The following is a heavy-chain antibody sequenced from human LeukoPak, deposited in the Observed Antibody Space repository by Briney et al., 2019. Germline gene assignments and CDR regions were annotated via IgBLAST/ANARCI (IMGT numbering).Heavy chain of an antibody. J-gene: IGHJ3*02. CDR1: GFTFSSYW. V-gene: IGHV3-7*01. CDR2: IKQDGSEK. Sequence: GGSLRLSCAASGFTFSSYWMRWVRQAPGEGLEWVANIKQDGSEKYYVDSVKGRFTISRDNAKNSLYLQMNSLRAEDTAVYYCASPRSSGWYGDDAFDIWGQGTMVTVSS. CDR3: ASPRSSGWYGDDAFDI. D-gene: IGHD6-19*01.